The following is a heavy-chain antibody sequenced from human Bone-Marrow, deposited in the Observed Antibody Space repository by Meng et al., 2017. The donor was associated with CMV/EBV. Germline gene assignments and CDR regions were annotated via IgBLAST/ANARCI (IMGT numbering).Heavy chain of an antibody. Sequence: LSLTCAASGFTFSSYAMSCVRQAPGKGLEWVSAISGSGGSTYYADSVKGRFTISRDNSKNTLYLQMNSLRAEDTAVYYCAKEGGIVVVPAEIDYWGQGTLVTVSS. D-gene: IGHD2-2*01. CDR3: AKEGGIVVVPAEIDY. J-gene: IGHJ4*02. CDR2: ISGSGGST. V-gene: IGHV3-23*01. CDR1: GFTFSSYA.